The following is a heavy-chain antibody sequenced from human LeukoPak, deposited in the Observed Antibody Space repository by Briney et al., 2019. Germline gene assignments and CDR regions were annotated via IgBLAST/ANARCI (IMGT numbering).Heavy chain of an antibody. D-gene: IGHD6-19*01. Sequence: PGGSLRLSCAASGFTFSSYAMSWVRQAPGKGLEWVSAISGSGGSTYYADSVKGRFTISRDNSKNTLYLQMNSLRAEDTAVYYCAKDRLTVAGPRDAFDIWSQGTMVTVSS. CDR2: ISGSGGST. V-gene: IGHV3-23*01. CDR3: AKDRLTVAGPRDAFDI. J-gene: IGHJ3*02. CDR1: GFTFSSYA.